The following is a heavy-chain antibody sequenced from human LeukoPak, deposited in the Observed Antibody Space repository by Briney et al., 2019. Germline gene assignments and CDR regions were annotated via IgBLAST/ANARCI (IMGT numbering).Heavy chain of an antibody. CDR2: MNPNSGNT. CDR3: ARAAIVTSDAFDI. CDR1: GYTFTSYD. V-gene: IGHV1-8*03. J-gene: IGHJ3*02. Sequence: GASVKVSCKASGYTFTSYDINWVRQATGQGFEWMGWMNPNSGNTGYAQKFQGRVTIARNTSISTAYMELSSLRSEYTAVYYCARAAIVTSDAFDIWGQGTMVTVSS. D-gene: IGHD4-11*01.